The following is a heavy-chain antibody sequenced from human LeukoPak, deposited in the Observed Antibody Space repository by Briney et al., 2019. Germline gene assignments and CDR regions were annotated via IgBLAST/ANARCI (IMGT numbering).Heavy chain of an antibody. CDR3: ARDTPSSSDAFDI. CDR1: GDSMSGYY. D-gene: IGHD6-13*01. V-gene: IGHV4-4*07. CDR2: IYTSGST. J-gene: IGHJ3*02. Sequence: PSETLSLTCTVSGDSMSGYYWSWIRQPAGKGLEWIGRIYTSGSTNYNPSLKSRVTMSVDTSKNQFSLKLSSVTAADTAVYYCARDTPSSSDAFDIWGQGTMVTVSP.